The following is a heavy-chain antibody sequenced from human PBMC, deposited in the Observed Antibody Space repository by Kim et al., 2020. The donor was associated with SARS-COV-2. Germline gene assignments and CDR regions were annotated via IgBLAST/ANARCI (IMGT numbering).Heavy chain of an antibody. CDR2: IHSDGIT. Sequence: GGSLRLFCFFSFFFFFFFFLIFFLSSPFSLLEWVSVIHSDGITYYAYSVKGRFFFSRDNSKNTLYLQMNSLRAEDTAVYHCAKDPGYASGVDFDPWGQGLRVTVSS. D-gene: IGHD2-15*01. J-gene: IGHJ5*02. CDR3: AKDPGYASGVDFDP. CDR1: FFFFFFFF. V-gene: IGHV3-66*02.